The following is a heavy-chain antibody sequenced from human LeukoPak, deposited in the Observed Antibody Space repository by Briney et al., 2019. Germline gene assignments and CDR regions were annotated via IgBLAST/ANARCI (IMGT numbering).Heavy chain of an antibody. CDR3: AKGNGDYAIHPDY. CDR2: ISGSGSNT. D-gene: IGHD4-17*01. V-gene: IGHV3-23*01. J-gene: IGHJ4*02. Sequence: GGSLRLSCAASGFTFSSYAMTWVRQAPGKGLEWVSAISGSGSNTYYADSVKGRFTISRDNSKNTLYLQMNSLRADDTAVCYCAKGNGDYAIHPDYWGQGTLVTVSS. CDR1: GFTFSSYA.